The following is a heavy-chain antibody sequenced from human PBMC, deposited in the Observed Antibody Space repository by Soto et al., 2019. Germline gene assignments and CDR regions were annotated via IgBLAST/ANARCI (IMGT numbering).Heavy chain of an antibody. CDR3: ARDPSIVVVTGRLYYYYGMDV. V-gene: IGHV4-30-4*01. Sequence: SETLCLTCTVSGGSISSGGYYWSWIRQPPGKGLEWIGYIYYSGSTYYNPSLKSRVTISVDTSKNQFSLKLSSVTAEDTAAYYCARDPSIVVVTGRLYYYYGMDVWGQGTTVTVSS. CDR2: IYYSGST. J-gene: IGHJ6*02. D-gene: IGHD2-21*02. CDR1: GGSISSGGYY.